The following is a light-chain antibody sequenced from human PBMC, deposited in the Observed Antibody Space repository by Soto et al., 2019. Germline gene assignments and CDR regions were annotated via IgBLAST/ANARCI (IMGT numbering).Light chain of an antibody. CDR1: QSVSSSS. Sequence: ETMLTPSPGTLSLSPAEIALVCCRTSQSVSSSSLAWYQQRPGQAPRLLSEGASSRATGVPDRVSGSGAGTDCTRTSSRLKPEDFAVDDGHQYGGSPGTLGKGTKVDI. CDR2: GAS. CDR3: HQYGGSPGT. V-gene: IGKV3-20*01. J-gene: IGKJ1*01.